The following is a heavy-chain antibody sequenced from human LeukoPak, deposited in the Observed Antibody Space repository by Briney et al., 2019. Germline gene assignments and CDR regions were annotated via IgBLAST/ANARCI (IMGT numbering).Heavy chain of an antibody. CDR3: AGDYEGNLAFDI. J-gene: IGHJ3*02. D-gene: IGHD4-23*01. CDR1: GFSFSNCS. Sequence: GGSLRLSCAASGFSFSNCSMSWVRQAPGKGLEWVSSISSSSTYIYYADSLEGRFTISRDNVRNSLYLQMNSLRAEDTAVYYCAGDYEGNLAFDIWGQGTMVTVSS. V-gene: IGHV3-21*01. CDR2: ISSSSTYI.